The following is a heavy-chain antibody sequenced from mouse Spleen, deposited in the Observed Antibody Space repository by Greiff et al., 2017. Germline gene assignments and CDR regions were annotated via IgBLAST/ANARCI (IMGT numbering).Heavy chain of an antibody. CDR2: IYPGNSDT. V-gene: IGHV1-5*01. CDR1: GYTFTSYW. D-gene: IGHD1-1*01. Sequence: VQLKESGTVLARPGASVKMSCKASGYTFTSYWMHWVKQRPGQGLEWIGAIYPGNSDTSYNQKFKGKAKLTAVTSTSTAYMELSSLTNEDSAVYYCTRYPTTDYAMDYWGQGTSVTVSS. CDR3: TRYPTTDYAMDY. J-gene: IGHJ4*01.